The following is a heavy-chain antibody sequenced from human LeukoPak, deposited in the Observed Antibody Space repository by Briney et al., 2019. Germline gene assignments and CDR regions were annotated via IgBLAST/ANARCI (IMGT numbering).Heavy chain of an antibody. V-gene: IGHV3-15*07. CDR3: TTSGSY. CDR1: GLIFSNVR. CDR2: IKSETDGGTT. J-gene: IGHJ4*02. Sequence: PGGSLRLSCAASGLIFSNVRMNWVRQAPGKGLEWVGRIKSETDGGTTDYAAPVKGRFTISRDDSKNTLYLQMSSLESEDTAVYYCTTSGSYWGQGTLVTVSS.